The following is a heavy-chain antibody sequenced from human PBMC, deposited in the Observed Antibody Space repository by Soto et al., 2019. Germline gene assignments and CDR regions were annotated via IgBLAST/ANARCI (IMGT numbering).Heavy chain of an antibody. Sequence: GGSLRLSCAASGFTFSSYGMHWVRQAPGKGLEWVAVIWYDGSNKYYADSVKGRFTISRDNSKNTLYLQMNSLRAEDTAVYYWARDPYSSGWYGSYYFDYWGQETLVTVSS. CDR1: GFTFSSYG. J-gene: IGHJ4*02. CDR3: ARDPYSSGWYGSYYFDY. CDR2: IWYDGSNK. D-gene: IGHD6-19*01. V-gene: IGHV3-33*01.